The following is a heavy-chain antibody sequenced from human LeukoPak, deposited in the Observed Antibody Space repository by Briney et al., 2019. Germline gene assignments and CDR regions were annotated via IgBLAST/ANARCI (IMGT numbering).Heavy chain of an antibody. CDR2: ISSSSSYI. CDR3: ARGGMTTVTNGVYYFDY. Sequence: GGSLRLSCAASGFTFSSYSMNWVRQAPGKGLEWVSSISSSSSYIYYADSVKGRFTISRDNAKNSPYLQMNSLRAEDTAVYYCARGGMTTVTNGVYYFDYWGQGTLVTVSS. D-gene: IGHD4-17*01. J-gene: IGHJ4*02. V-gene: IGHV3-21*01. CDR1: GFTFSSYS.